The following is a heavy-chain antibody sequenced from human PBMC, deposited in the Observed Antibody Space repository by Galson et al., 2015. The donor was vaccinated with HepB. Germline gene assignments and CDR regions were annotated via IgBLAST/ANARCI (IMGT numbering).Heavy chain of an antibody. CDR3: AKIRREDSSYPYYFDY. V-gene: IGHV3-21*01. J-gene: IGHJ4*02. CDR2: ITISSNYI. D-gene: IGHD6-13*01. CDR1: GFTFSSYS. Sequence: SLRLSCAASGFTFSSYSMNWVRQAPGKGLEWVSSITISSNYIYYADSVKGRFTISRDNAKNSLYLQMNSLRAEDTAVYYCAKIRREDSSYPYYFDYWGRGALVTVSS.